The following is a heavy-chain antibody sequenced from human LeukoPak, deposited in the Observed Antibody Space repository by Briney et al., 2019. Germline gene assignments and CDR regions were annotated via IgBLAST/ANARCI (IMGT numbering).Heavy chain of an antibody. Sequence: GGSLRLSCEASGFTLSTFWMSWVRQAPGKGLEWVANIKQDGSEKHYVDSVKGRFTISRDNAKNSLYLQMDSLRAEDTAVYYCARDPSAEDSWGQGTLVTVSS. CDR2: IKQDGSEK. V-gene: IGHV3-7*01. CDR3: ARDPSAEDS. CDR1: GFTLSTFW. D-gene: IGHD3-3*01. J-gene: IGHJ4*02.